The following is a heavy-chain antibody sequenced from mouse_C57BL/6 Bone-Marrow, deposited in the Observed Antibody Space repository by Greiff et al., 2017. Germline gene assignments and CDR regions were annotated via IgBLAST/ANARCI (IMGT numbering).Heavy chain of an antibody. V-gene: IGHV1-4*01. CDR2: INPSSGYT. CDR3: ARRNYYYAMDY. J-gene: IGHJ4*01. CDR1: GYTFTSYT. Sequence: QVQLQQPGAELARPGASVKMSCKASGYTFTSYTMHWVKQRPGQGLEWIGYINPSSGYTTYNQKFKDKATLPADKSSSTAYMQLSSLTAEDSAVYYCARRNYYYAMDYWGQGTSVTGSS. D-gene: IGHD1-1*01.